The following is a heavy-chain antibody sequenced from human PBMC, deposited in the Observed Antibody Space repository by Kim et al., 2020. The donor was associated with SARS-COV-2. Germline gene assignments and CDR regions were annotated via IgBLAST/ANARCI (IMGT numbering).Heavy chain of an antibody. CDR3: ARMPDDPDAFDV. D-gene: IGHD3-3*01. V-gene: IGHV4-28*01. Sequence: YYTPSRKGRFAVSVDTPKNHFSLRVNSVTAADTAMYYCARMPDDPDAFDVWGQGTMVTVSS. J-gene: IGHJ3*01.